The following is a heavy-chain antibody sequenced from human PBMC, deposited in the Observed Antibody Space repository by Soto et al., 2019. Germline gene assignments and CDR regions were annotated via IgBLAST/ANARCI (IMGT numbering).Heavy chain of an antibody. J-gene: IGHJ5*02. CDR2: INHSGST. D-gene: IGHD3-9*01. CDR3: ARGFGMLGPRAPLRYSTTRPNWFDP. CDR1: GGSFSGYY. Sequence: SETLSLTCAVYGGSFSGYYWSWIRQPPGKGLEWIGEINHSGSTNYNPSLKSRVTISVDTSKNQFSLKLSSVTAADTAVYYCARGFGMLGPRAPLRYSTTRPNWFDPWGQGTLVTVSS. V-gene: IGHV4-34*01.